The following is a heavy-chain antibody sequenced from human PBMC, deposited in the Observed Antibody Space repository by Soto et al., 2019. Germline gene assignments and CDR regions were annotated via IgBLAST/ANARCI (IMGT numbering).Heavy chain of an antibody. V-gene: IGHV4-34*01. CDR1: GGSFSGYY. D-gene: IGHD6-19*01. CDR3: ARRIAVSGTGFDY. CDR2: INHSGST. Sequence: QVQLQQWGAGLLKPSETLSLTCAVYGGSFSGYYWSWIRQPPGKGLEWIGEINHSGSTNYNPSLKSRVTISVDTSKNQCSLKLSSVTAADTAVYYCARRIAVSGTGFDYWGQGTLVTVSS. J-gene: IGHJ4*02.